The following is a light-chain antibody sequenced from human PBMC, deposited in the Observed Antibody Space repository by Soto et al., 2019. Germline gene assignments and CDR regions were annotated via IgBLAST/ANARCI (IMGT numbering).Light chain of an antibody. CDR3: QQYTNWPHT. V-gene: IGKV3-15*01. CDR2: GAS. Sequence: EIVMTQSPATLSVSPGERATLSCRAGQSVSRNFAWYQQKPGQAPRLLIYGASTRVTGIPARFSGSGSGTEFTLTISRLQSEDFAVYYCQQYTNWPHTFGLGSEMEIK. J-gene: IGKJ2*01. CDR1: QSVSRN.